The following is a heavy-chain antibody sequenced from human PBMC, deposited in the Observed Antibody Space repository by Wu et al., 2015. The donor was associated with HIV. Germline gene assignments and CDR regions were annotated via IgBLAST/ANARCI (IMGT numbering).Heavy chain of an antibody. D-gene: IGHD3-10*01. CDR1: GFTFIHYY. J-gene: IGHJ3*01. V-gene: IGHV1-46*01. CDR3: ARDRIRGVISGHDAFGV. CDR2: INLNGGDT. Sequence: QVHLVQSGAEVKKPGASVKISCKTFGFTFIHYYMHWVRQAPGQGLEWMGMINLNGGDTLYAERFQGRVTMTRDTSTSTVFMELTSPTSDDTAVYYCARDRIRGVISGHDAFGVWGQGTLVTISS.